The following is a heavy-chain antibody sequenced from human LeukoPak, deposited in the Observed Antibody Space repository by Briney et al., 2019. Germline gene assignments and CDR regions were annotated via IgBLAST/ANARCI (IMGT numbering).Heavy chain of an antibody. J-gene: IGHJ4*02. CDR3: ARVNGIVVVPAAQFDY. V-gene: IGHV1-18*01. CDR1: GYTFTSYG. D-gene: IGHD2-2*01. CDR2: ISAYNGNT. Sequence: ASVKVSCKASGYTFTSYGISWVRQAPGQGLEWMGWISAYNGNTNYAQKLQGRVTMTTDTSTSTAYMELRSLRPDDTAVYYCARVNGIVVVPAAQFDYWGQGTLVTVSS.